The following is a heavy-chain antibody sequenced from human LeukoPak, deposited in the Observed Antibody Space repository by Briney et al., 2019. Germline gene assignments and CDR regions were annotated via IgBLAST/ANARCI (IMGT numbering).Heavy chain of an antibody. CDR3: ARYTGYPSQYYYYYYYMDV. V-gene: IGHV5-51*01. D-gene: IGHD2-2*02. CDR1: GYTLTNNW. CDR2: IYPGDSDT. J-gene: IGHJ6*03. Sequence: GESLKISCKVSGYTLTNNWIGWVRQVPGKGLEWMGLIYPGDSDTRYSPSFQGQVTMSVDKSISTAYLQWSSLRASDTAMYYCARYTGYPSQYYYYYYYMDVWGKGTTVTVSS.